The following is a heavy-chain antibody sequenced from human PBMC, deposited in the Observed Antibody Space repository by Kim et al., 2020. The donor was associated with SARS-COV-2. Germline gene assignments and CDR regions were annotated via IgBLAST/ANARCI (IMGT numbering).Heavy chain of an antibody. J-gene: IGHJ6*02. CDR2: ISGSGGST. CDR3: AKDPHRVRGVIANPRHYYYYYGMDV. V-gene: IGHV3-23*01. Sequence: GGSLRLSCAASGFTFRSYAMSWVRQAPGKGLEWVSAISGSGGSTYYADSVKGRFTISRDNSKNTLYLQMNSLRAEDTAVYYCAKDPHRVRGVIANPRHYYYYYGMDVWGQGTTVTVSS. CDR1: GFTFRSYA. D-gene: IGHD3-10*01.